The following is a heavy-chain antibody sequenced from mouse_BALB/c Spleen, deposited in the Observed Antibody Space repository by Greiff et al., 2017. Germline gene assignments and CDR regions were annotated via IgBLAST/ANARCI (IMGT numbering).Heavy chain of an antibody. CDR1: GYSFTSYW. J-gene: IGHJ4*01. CDR2: IYPGNSDT. CDR3: TRGDGYYDYAMDY. D-gene: IGHD2-3*01. V-gene: IGHV1-5*01. Sequence: VQLQQSGTVLARPGASVKMSCKASGYSFTSYWMHWVKQRPGQGLEWIGAIYPGNSDTSYNQKFKGKAKLTAVTSASTAYMELSSLTNEDSAVYYCTRGDGYYDYAMDYWGQGTSVTVSS.